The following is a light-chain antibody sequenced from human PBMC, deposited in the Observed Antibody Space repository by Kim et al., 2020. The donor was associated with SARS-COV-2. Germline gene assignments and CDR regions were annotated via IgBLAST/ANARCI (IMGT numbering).Light chain of an antibody. CDR2: LGS. J-gene: IGKJ2*03. CDR1: QSLLHSNGYNY. Sequence: DIVMTQSPLSLPVTPGEPASISCRSSQSLLHSNGYNYLDWYLQKPGQSPQLLIYLGSNRASGVPDRFSGSGSGTDFTLKIRRVEAEDVGVYYCMRALQTPYSFGQGTKLEI. V-gene: IGKV2-28*01. CDR3: MRALQTPYS.